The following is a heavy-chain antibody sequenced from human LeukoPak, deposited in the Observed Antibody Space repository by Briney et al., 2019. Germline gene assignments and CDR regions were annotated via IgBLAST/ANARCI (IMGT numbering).Heavy chain of an antibody. D-gene: IGHD6-13*01. CDR1: GFTFSSYS. CDR2: ISSSSSYI. V-gene: IGHV3-21*01. J-gene: IGHJ4*02. Sequence: GGSLRLSCAASGFTFSSYSMNWVRQAPGKGLEWVSSISSSSSYIYYADSVKGRFTISRDNSKNTLYLQMNSLRAEDTAVYYCAKDFESGIAAAGTYFDYWGQGTLVTVSS. CDR3: AKDFESGIAAAGTYFDY.